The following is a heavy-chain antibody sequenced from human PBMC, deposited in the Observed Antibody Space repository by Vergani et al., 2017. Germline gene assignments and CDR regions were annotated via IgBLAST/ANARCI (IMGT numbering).Heavy chain of an antibody. Sequence: QVQLVQSGAEVKKPGASVKVSCEGSGYTFRNNGISWVRRAPGEGLEWLGWISVYNGETKFAQKFQGRVTLTRDTSTDTAYMEMGSLRSDDTAVYYCARDRGNSGDYNFDYWGQGTLVTVSS. J-gene: IGHJ4*02. D-gene: IGHD1-26*01. CDR3: ARDRGNSGDYNFDY. V-gene: IGHV1-18*04. CDR1: GYTFRNNG. CDR2: ISVYNGET.